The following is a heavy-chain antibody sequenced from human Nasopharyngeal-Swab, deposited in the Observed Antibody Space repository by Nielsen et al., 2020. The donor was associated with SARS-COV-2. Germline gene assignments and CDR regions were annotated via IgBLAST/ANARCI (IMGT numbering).Heavy chain of an antibody. CDR2: ISGSGGST. D-gene: IGHD2-2*01. V-gene: IGHV3-23*01. J-gene: IGHJ5*02. Sequence: GESLKISCAASGFTFSSYAMSWVRQAPGKGLEWVSAISGSGGSTYYADSVKGRFTISRDNSKNTLYLQMNSLRAEDTAVYYCAKDRGFTSIIVVVPAASDRWGQGTLVTVSS. CDR3: AKDRGFTSIIVVVPAASDR. CDR1: GFTFSSYA.